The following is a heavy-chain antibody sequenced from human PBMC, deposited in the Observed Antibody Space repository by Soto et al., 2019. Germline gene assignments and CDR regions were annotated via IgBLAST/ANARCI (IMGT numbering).Heavy chain of an antibody. Sequence: GGSLRLSCAASGFTFSSYAMSWVRQAPGKGLEWVSAISGSGGSTYYADSVKGRFTISRDNSKNTLYLQMNSLRAEDTAVYYCAKPPFGELSRGNWFDPWGQGTLVTVSS. D-gene: IGHD3-10*01. V-gene: IGHV3-23*01. CDR1: GFTFSSYA. CDR2: ISGSGGST. J-gene: IGHJ5*02. CDR3: AKPPFGELSRGNWFDP.